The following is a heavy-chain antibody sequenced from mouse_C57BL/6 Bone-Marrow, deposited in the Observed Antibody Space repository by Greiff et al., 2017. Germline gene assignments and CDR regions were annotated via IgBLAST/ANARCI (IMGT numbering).Heavy chain of an antibody. CDR3: ARFYSNCASFFAY. CDR1: GYTFTSYW. CDR2: IYPSDSET. V-gene: IGHV1-61*01. Sequence: VQLQQPGAELVRPGSSVKLSCKASGYTFTSYWMDWVKQRPGQGLEWIGNIYPSDSETPYNQKFKDKATLTVDQSSSTAYMQLSSLTSEDSAVYYCARFYSNCASFFAYWGQGTLVTVSA. D-gene: IGHD2-5*01. J-gene: IGHJ3*01.